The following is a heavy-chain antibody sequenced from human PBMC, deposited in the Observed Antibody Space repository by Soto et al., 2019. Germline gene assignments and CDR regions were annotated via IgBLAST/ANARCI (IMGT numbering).Heavy chain of an antibody. CDR1: DGSISSGGYS. J-gene: IGHJ5*02. Sequence: QLQLQESGSGLVKPSQTLSLTCAVSDGSISSGGYSWSWIRQPPGKGLEWIGYIFHSGSTYSNPSLKSRVTKSVARPNTQFSLKLSPGTAADTAVYYCARVPLPWGQGTLVTVSS. V-gene: IGHV4-30-2*01. CDR3: ARVPLP. CDR2: IFHSGST.